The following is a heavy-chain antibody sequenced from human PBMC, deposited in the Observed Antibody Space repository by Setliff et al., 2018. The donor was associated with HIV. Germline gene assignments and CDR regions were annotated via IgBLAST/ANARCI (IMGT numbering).Heavy chain of an antibody. V-gene: IGHV4-4*07. J-gene: IGHJ6*02. CDR2: IYTSGST. CDR3: ARGGAVTVLGIPSYYSFYGLDK. CDR1: DGSFSDYY. Sequence: SETLSLTCAVSDGSFSDYYWGWIRQPPGKGLEWIGRIYTSGSTNYNPSLKSRVTMSVDTSKNQFSLKLSSVTAADTGIYFCARGGAVTVLGIPSYYSFYGLDKWGQGTTVTVSS. D-gene: IGHD2-21*02.